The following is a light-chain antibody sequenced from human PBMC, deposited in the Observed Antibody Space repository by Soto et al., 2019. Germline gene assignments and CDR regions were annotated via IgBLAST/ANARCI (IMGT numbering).Light chain of an antibody. Sequence: DIQVTQSPSTLSASVGDRVIIACRASQTADKWVAWYQQKPGKAPNVLIYDASRLESGVPSRFSGSGSGTLFTLTISNLQPEDFATYYCQQSYSTLWTFGQGTKVEIK. V-gene: IGKV1-5*01. CDR2: DAS. J-gene: IGKJ1*01. CDR3: QQSYSTLWT. CDR1: QTADKW.